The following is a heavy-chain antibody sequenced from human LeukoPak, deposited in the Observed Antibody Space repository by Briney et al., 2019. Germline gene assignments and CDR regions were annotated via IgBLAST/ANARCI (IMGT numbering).Heavy chain of an antibody. V-gene: IGHV4-59*01. CDR3: ASTEDYYMDV. CDR2: IYYSGST. Sequence: PSETLSLTCAVYGGSFSGYYWSWIRQPPGKGLEWIGYIYYSGSTNYNPSLKSRVTISVDTSKNQFSLKLSSVTAADTAVYYCASTEDYYMDVWGKGTTVTVSS. J-gene: IGHJ6*03. CDR1: GGSFSGYY.